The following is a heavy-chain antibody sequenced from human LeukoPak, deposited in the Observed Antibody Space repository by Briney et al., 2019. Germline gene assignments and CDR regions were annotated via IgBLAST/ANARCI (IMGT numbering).Heavy chain of an antibody. J-gene: IGHJ5*02. CDR2: INAGNGNT. D-gene: IGHD2-2*01. V-gene: IGHV1-3*01. CDR1: GYTFTSYA. CDR3: ARDEDIVVVPAAGSWFDP. Sequence: ASVKVSCKASGYTFTSYAMHWVRQAPGQRLEWMGWINAGNGNTKYSQKLQGRVTMTTDTSTSTAYMELRSLRSDDTAVYYCARDEDIVVVPAAGSWFDPWGQGTLVTVSS.